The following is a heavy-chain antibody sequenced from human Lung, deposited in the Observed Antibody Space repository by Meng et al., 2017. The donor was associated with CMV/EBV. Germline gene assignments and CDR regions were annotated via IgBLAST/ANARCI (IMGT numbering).Heavy chain of an antibody. CDR1: GFTFKKFA. Sequence: GEXXKISCAASGFTFKKFAMSWVRQAPGKGLEWVSTITGNGGSTYYAVSVKGRFTISRDNSKNNLYLQMNSLRGEDTAVYYCAKGDSGDFGRFYPWGQGTLVTVSS. V-gene: IGHV3-23*01. D-gene: IGHD4-17*01. CDR2: ITGNGGST. CDR3: AKGDSGDFGRFYP. J-gene: IGHJ5*02.